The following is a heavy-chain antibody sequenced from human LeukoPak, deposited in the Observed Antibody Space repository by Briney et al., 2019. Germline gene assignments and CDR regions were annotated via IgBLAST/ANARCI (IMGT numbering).Heavy chain of an antibody. J-gene: IGHJ5*02. CDR1: GGSFSGYY. CDR2: INHSGST. D-gene: IGHD3-3*01. Sequence: SETLSLTCAVHGGSFSGYYWSWIRQPPGKGLEWIGEINHSGSTNYNPSLKSRVTISVDTSKNQFSLKLSSVTAADTAVYYCARLEWLALFDPWGQGTLVTVSS. V-gene: IGHV4-34*01. CDR3: ARLEWLALFDP.